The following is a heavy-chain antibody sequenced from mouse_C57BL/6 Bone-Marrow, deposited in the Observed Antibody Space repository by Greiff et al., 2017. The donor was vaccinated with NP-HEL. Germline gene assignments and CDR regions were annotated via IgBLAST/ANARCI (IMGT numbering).Heavy chain of an antibody. CDR2: IDPETGGT. Sequence: VQLHQSGAELVRPGASVTLSCKASGYTFTDYEMHWVKQTPVHGLEWIGAIDPETGGTAYNQKFKGKAILTADKSSSTAYMELRSLTSEDSAVYYCTRRDGNSWFAYWGQGTLVTVSA. CDR3: TRRDGNSWFAY. CDR1: GYTFTDYE. D-gene: IGHD2-1*01. V-gene: IGHV1-15*01. J-gene: IGHJ3*01.